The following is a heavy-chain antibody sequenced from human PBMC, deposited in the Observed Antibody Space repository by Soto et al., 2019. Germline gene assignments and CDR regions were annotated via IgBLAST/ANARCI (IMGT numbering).Heavy chain of an antibody. Sequence: GGSLRLSCAASGFTFSGYAMSWVRQAPGKGLEWVSVIHGSGNSAYYADSVKGRFTISRDNSKNTLYLQMNSLRGEDTALYYCAKDMRGGSSSSRYYYGLDVWGQGTTVTVSS. J-gene: IGHJ6*02. D-gene: IGHD6-13*01. V-gene: IGHV3-23*01. CDR1: GFTFSGYA. CDR3: AKDMRGGSSSSRYYYGLDV. CDR2: IHGSGNSA.